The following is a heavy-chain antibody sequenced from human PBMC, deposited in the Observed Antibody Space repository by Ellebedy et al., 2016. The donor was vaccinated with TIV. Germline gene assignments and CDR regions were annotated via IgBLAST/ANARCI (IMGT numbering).Heavy chain of an antibody. CDR1: GGSLSDNY. CDR3: VSSASMDAFDL. CDR2: LYYTGST. V-gene: IGHV4-59*01. Sequence: SETLSLTCAVSGGSLSDNYWTWIRQPPGKGLEWIGYLYYTGSTNYNPSLKSRLTISVNTPRNQFSLKLSSVIAADTAVYYCVSSASMDAFDLWGQGTMVTVSS. J-gene: IGHJ3*01. D-gene: IGHD3-16*01.